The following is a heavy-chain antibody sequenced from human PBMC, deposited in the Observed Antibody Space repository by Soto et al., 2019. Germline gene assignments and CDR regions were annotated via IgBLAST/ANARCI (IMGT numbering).Heavy chain of an antibody. D-gene: IGHD6-19*01. Sequence: EVQLLESGGGLVQPGGSLRLSCAASGFTFSSYAMSWVRQAPGKGLEWVSAISGSGGTTYYADSVKGRFTFSRDKSKNTLYLQMNNLTAEDAASYYCVKTANGWLSAFAMWGQGTRVTVSS. J-gene: IGHJ3*02. CDR2: ISGSGGTT. CDR3: VKTANGWLSAFAM. CDR1: GFTFSSYA. V-gene: IGHV3-23*01.